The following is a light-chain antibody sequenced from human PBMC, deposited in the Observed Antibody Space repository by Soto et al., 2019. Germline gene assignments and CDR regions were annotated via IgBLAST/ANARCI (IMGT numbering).Light chain of an antibody. CDR3: RQYGTSRVC. Sequence: EIVLTQSPGTLSLSPGERATLSCRASHSVTSSYLAWYQQKPGQAPMLLISGASRKATGIPDRFSDSGYGTDFTLTISRLEHEEVAEYCWRQYGTSRVCVDGGTEVEIK. V-gene: IGKV3-20*01. CDR2: GAS. J-gene: IGKJ4*01. CDR1: HSVTSSY.